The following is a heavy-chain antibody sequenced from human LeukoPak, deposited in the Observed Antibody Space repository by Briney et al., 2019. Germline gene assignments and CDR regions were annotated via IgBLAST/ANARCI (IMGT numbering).Heavy chain of an antibody. CDR2: ISSSGNYI. J-gene: IGHJ4*02. Sequence: GGSLRLSCAASGLTFSNYRMNWVRRAPGKGLEWVSSISSSGNYIYYADSMRGRFTISRDNAKNSVYLQMSSLRAEDTAVYYCAGHSAEMNTLWGQGTLVTVSS. CDR3: AGHSAEMNTL. CDR1: GLTFSNYR. D-gene: IGHD5-24*01. V-gene: IGHV3-21*01.